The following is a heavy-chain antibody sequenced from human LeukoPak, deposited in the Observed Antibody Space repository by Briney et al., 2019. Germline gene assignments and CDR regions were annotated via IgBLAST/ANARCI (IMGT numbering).Heavy chain of an antibody. CDR1: GFTFSSYT. Sequence: PGGSLRLSCAASGFTFSSYTMSWVRQAPGKGLEWVSTITTSDGNTYYADSVKGRFTVSRDNSKNTLYLQMNSLRAEDTAVYYCARVFSSATTVTTDYWGQGTLVTVSS. J-gene: IGHJ4*02. V-gene: IGHV3-23*01. CDR3: ARVFSSATTVTTDY. CDR2: ITTSDGNT. D-gene: IGHD4-11*01.